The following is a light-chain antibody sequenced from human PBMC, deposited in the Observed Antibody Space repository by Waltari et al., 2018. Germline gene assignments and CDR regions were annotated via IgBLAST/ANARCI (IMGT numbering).Light chain of an antibody. CDR1: QSVSSSY. J-gene: IGKJ2*01. CDR3: QQYGPSPPFT. V-gene: IGKV3-20*01. CDR2: GAS. Sequence: EIVLTQSPGTLSLSPGERATLFCRASQSVSSSYLAWYQQRPGQPPRLLIYGASSRATGIPDRFSGSGSGTDFTLTISRLEPEDFAMYYCQQYGPSPPFTFGQWTKLEIK.